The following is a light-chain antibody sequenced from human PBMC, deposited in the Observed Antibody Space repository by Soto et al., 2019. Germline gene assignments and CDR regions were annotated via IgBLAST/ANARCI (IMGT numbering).Light chain of an antibody. V-gene: IGLV2-14*01. CDR2: DVS. Sequence: VLTQPASVSGSPGQSITISCVGTSSDIGDYNYVSWYQQHPGKVPKVIIYDVSNRPSGVSYRFSATKSGNTASLTISGLQAEDEADYYCSSYTSSRSYVFGSGTKVTVL. J-gene: IGLJ1*01. CDR3: SSYTSSRSYV. CDR1: SSDIGDYNY.